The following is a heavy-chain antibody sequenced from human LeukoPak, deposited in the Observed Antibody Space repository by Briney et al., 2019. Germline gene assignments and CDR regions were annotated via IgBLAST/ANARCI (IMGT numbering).Heavy chain of an antibody. V-gene: IGHV1-18*01. J-gene: IGHJ5*02. CDR2: ISAYNGNT. Sequence: ASVKVSCKASGYTFTSYGISWVRQAPGQGLEWMGWISAYNGNTNYAQKLQGSVTMTTDSSTSTAYMELRSLRSDDTAVYYCARLITGTTEALVGWFDPWGQGTLVTVSS. CDR1: GYTFTSYG. CDR3: ARLITGTTEALVGWFDP. D-gene: IGHD1-7*01.